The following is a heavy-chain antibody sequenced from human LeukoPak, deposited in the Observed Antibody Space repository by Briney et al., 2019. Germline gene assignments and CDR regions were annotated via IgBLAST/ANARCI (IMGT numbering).Heavy chain of an antibody. Sequence: TSETLSLTCTVSGGSISSSSYYWGWIRQPPGKGLEWIGSIYYSGSTYYNPSLKSRVTISVDTSKNQFSLKVTSVTAADTAIYYCARLGDSNIFDIWGQGTMVTVSS. CDR2: IYYSGST. D-gene: IGHD2-21*02. CDR1: GGSISSSSYY. V-gene: IGHV4-39*07. J-gene: IGHJ3*02. CDR3: ARLGDSNIFDI.